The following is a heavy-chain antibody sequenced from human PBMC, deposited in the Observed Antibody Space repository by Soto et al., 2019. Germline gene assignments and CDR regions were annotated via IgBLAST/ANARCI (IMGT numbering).Heavy chain of an antibody. D-gene: IGHD4-17*01. CDR2: IHSGGSRI. Sequence: LRLSFADSGFTFSTYHMSWVRQAPGKGLEWVSYIHSGGSRIYYADSVKGRFTISRDNAKNSLYLQMNSLRAEDTAVYYCARDGSTVTTKYHYAMDVWGQGTTVTVSS. J-gene: IGHJ6*02. CDR3: ARDGSTVTTKYHYAMDV. V-gene: IGHV3-48*03. CDR1: GFTFSTYH.